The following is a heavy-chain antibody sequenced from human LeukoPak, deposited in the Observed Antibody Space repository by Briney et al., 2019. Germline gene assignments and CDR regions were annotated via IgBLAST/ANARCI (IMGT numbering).Heavy chain of an antibody. Sequence: SETLSLTCAVYGGSFSGYYWSWIRQPPGKGLEWIGEINHSGSTNYNPSLKSRVTISVDTSKNQFSLKLSSVTAADTVVYYCARGRTPRGVFDIGAKGQWSPSLQ. D-gene: IGHD4-23*01. V-gene: IGHV4-34*01. CDR3: ARGRTPRGVFDI. CDR1: GGSFSGYY. CDR2: INHSGST. J-gene: IGHJ3*02.